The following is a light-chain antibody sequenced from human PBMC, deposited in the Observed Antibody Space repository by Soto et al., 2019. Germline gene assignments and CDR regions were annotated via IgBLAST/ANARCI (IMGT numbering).Light chain of an antibody. CDR3: QQSFT. J-gene: IGKJ3*01. Sequence: DIQMTQSPSTLSASGGDRVTITCRASQSISSWLTWYQQKPGKAPKLLIYKASTLESGVTSRFSGSGSGTEFTLTISSLQPDDFATYYCQQSFTFGPGTKVDIK. CDR2: KAS. V-gene: IGKV1-5*03. CDR1: QSISSW.